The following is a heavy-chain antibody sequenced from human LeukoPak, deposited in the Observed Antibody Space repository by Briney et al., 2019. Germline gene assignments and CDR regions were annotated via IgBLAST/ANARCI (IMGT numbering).Heavy chain of an antibody. CDR1: GFSFSNNE. D-gene: IGHD3-16*01. CDR2: ISRGGGTI. Sequence: GGSLRLSCEASGFSFSNNEMNWVRQAPGRGLEWVSYISRGGGTIYYADSVKGRFTLSRDNVQNSLYLQMNSLRAEDTAVYYCARDNDSRDPPHFDYWGQGTLVTVSS. CDR3: ARDNDSRDPPHFDY. J-gene: IGHJ4*02. V-gene: IGHV3-48*03.